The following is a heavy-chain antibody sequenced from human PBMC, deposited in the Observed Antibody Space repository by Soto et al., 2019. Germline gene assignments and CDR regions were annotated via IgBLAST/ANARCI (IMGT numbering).Heavy chain of an antibody. V-gene: IGHV3-23*01. CDR1: GFSISTHA. D-gene: IGHD6-19*01. Sequence: GGSLRLFCVASGFSISTHALTWVRQAPGKGLEWVSSFSGRSGDTYYAASVKGRFTISGDSSKNTVILQMNNLRADDTALYYCARDSSAWPNYFDSWGQGIQLTVSS. CDR3: ARDSSAWPNYFDS. CDR2: FSGRSGDT. J-gene: IGHJ4*02.